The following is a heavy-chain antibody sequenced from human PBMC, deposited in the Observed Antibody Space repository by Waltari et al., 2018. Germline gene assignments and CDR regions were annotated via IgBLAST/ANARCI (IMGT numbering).Heavy chain of an antibody. CDR3: AKGMGPTVTTGNDY. V-gene: IGHV3-43D*04. Sequence: EVQLVESGGVVVQPGGSLRLSCAASGFTFDDYAMHWVRQAPGKGLEWVSLISWDGGSTYYAESVKGRFTSSRDNSKNSLYLQMNSLRAEDTALYYCAKGMGPTVTTGNDYWGQGTLVTVSS. D-gene: IGHD4-17*01. CDR1: GFTFDDYA. CDR2: ISWDGGST. J-gene: IGHJ4*02.